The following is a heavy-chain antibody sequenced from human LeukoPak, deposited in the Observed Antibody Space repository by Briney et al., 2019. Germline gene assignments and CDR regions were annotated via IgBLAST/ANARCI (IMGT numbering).Heavy chain of an antibody. D-gene: IGHD2-2*01. CDR3: ARGDPAASLLIDY. CDR1: GYAISSGYY. CDR2: IYHSGNT. J-gene: IGHJ4*02. Sequence: PSETLSLTCAVSGYAISSGYYWGWIRQPPGKGLEWIGSIYHSGNTYYNPSLKSRVTISVDTSKNQFSPKMRSVTAADTAMFYCARGDPAASLLIDYWGQGTLVTVSS. V-gene: IGHV4-38-2*01.